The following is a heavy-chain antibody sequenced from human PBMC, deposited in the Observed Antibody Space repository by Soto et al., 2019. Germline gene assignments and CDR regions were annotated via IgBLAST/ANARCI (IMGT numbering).Heavy chain of an antibody. CDR2: IIPIFGTT. CDR3: ARGPRYYDFWSGYYPPVFDY. Sequence: SVKVSCKASGGTFSSYAISWVRQAPGQGLEWMGGIIPIFGTTNYAQKFQGRVTMTRNNSTSTAYMELSSLRSEDTAVYYCARGPRYYDFWSGYYPPVFDYWGQGTLVTVSS. V-gene: IGHV1-69*05. D-gene: IGHD3-3*01. J-gene: IGHJ4*02. CDR1: GGTFSSYA.